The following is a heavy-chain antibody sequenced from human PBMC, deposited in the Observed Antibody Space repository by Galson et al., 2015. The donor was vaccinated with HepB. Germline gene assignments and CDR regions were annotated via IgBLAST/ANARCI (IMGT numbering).Heavy chain of an antibody. J-gene: IGHJ3*01. CDR2: ISGYNGDT. D-gene: IGHD3-10*01. Sequence: SVKVSCKASGYTFTNYDIGWVRQAPGQGLEWMGWISGYNGDTNYAQRLQDRVTMTTDTSTSTAYMELRGLTSDDTAVYYCTRVRGVMSASDVWGQGTMVTVSP. CDR3: TRVRGVMSASDV. CDR1: GYTFTNYD. V-gene: IGHV1-18*01.